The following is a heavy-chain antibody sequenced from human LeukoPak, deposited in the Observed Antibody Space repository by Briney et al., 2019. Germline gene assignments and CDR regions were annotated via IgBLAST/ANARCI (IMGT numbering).Heavy chain of an antibody. V-gene: IGHV1-2*02. CDR1: GYPFSDYY. J-gene: IGHJ4*02. D-gene: IGHD6-25*01. CDR2: IDPKNGDT. Sequence: ASVKVSCKTSGYPFSDYYIHWIRQAPGQRLESMGWIDPKNGDTKYAQRSQGRLTISMDTSIDTVYMELSSLRYDDTAVYYCARLSALWGQGTLVTVSS. CDR3: ARLSAL.